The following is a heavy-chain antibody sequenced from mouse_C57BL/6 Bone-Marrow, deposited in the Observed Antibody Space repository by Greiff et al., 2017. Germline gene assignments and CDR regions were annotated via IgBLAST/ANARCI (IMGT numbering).Heavy chain of an antibody. Sequence: VMLVESGAELVRPGASVKLSCKASGYTFTDYYINWVKQRPGQGLEWIARIYPGSGNTYYNEKFKGKATLTAEKSSSTAYMQLSSLTSEDSAVYFCAREEDYITTVVATSADYWGQGTTLTVSS. CDR1: GYTFTDYY. J-gene: IGHJ2*01. D-gene: IGHD1-1*01. V-gene: IGHV1-76*01. CDR3: AREEDYITTVVATSADY. CDR2: IYPGSGNT.